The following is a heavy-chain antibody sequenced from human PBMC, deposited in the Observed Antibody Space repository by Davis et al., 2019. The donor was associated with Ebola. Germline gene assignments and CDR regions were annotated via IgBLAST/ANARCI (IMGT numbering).Heavy chain of an antibody. V-gene: IGHV4-59*11. Sequence: PSETLSLTCTVSGVSISSHYWSWIRQPPGKGLEFIAYSGSSSYSPSLKGRVTISVDTSKNQFSLKLTSVTAADTAFYYCARDQKGDGYASFDYWGQGALVTVSS. CDR3: ARDQKGDGYASFDY. J-gene: IGHJ4*02. CDR2: SGSS. CDR1: GVSISSHY. D-gene: IGHD5-24*01.